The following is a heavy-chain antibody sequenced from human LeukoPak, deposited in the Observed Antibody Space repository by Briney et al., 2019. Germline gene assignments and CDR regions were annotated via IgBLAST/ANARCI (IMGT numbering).Heavy chain of an antibody. D-gene: IGHD2-15*01. CDR2: IYSGGST. Sequence: GGSLRLSCAASGFTVSSNYMSWVRQAPGKGLEWVSVIYSGGSTYYADSVKGRFTISRDNSKNTLYLQMNSLRAEDTAVYYCAKESWWFSHFDYLGQGTLVTVSS. V-gene: IGHV3-66*01. CDR3: AKESWWFSHFDY. J-gene: IGHJ4*02. CDR1: GFTVSSNY.